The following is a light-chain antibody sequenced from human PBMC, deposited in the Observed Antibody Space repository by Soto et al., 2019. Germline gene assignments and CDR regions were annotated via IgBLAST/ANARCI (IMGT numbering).Light chain of an antibody. V-gene: IGKV1-5*01. CDR3: QQYNSYPWT. CDR2: DVS. Sequence: IHMTHSPSTLFASLGDIVTMTCGASQSISGWLAWYQQKPGKAPKLLIYDVSSLESGVPSRFSGSGSGTEFTLAISSLQPDDFATYYCQQYNSYPWTFGQGTKVDIK. J-gene: IGKJ1*01. CDR1: QSISGW.